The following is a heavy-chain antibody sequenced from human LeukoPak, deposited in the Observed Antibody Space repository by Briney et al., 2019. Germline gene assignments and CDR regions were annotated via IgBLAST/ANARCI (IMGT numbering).Heavy chain of an antibody. V-gene: IGHV4-61*01. CDR2: IYYNGNT. CDR3: ASTPRNWYFDL. Sequence: SETLSLTCTVSGASISSGSFYWSWIRQPPGKGLEWIAYIYYNGNTNYNPSLKSQVTISVDTSKNQFSLKLSSVTAADTAVYYCASTPRNWYFDLWGRGTLVTVSS. J-gene: IGHJ2*01. CDR1: GASISSGSFY.